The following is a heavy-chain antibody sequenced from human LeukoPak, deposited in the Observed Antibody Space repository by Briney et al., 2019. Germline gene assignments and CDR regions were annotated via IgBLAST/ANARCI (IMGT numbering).Heavy chain of an antibody. CDR3: ARLGPYCGGDCYPRE. D-gene: IGHD2-21*02. CDR2: IYYSGST. CDR1: GGSISSSSYY. Sequence: PSETLSLTSTVSGGSISSSSYYWGWIRQPPGKGLEWIGSIYYSGSTYYNPSLKSRVTISVDTSKNQFSLKLSSVTAADTAVYYCARLGPYCGGDCYPREWGQGTLVTVSS. J-gene: IGHJ4*02. V-gene: IGHV4-39*01.